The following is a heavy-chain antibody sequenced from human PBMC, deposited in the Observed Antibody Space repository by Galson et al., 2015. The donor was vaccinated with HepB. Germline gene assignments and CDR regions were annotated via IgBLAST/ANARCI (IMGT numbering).Heavy chain of an antibody. CDR2: ISGSDDGT. D-gene: IGHD2-8*02. Sequence: SLRLSCAASGFTFSTYAMSWVRQTPGKGLEWVAAISGSDDGTYHAASVRGRFTISRDDFKNTLYLQMNRLRAEDTATYYCAKGMAGSCTRVLCYSFDYWGQGSLVTVSS. V-gene: IGHV3-23*01. CDR3: AKGMAGSCTRVLCYSFDY. CDR1: GFTFSTYA. J-gene: IGHJ4*02.